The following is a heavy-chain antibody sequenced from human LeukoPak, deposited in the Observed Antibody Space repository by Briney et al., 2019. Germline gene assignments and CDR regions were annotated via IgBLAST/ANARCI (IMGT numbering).Heavy chain of an antibody. CDR1: GFTFSSYS. CDR2: ISSSSSYI. CDR3: ASSYSSPGAFDI. J-gene: IGHJ3*02. V-gene: IGHV3-21*01. Sequence: GGSLRLSCAASGFTFSSYSMKWVRQAPGKGLEWVSSISSSSSYIYYADSVKGRFTISRDNAKNSLYLQMNSLRAEDTAVYYCASSYSSPGAFDIWGQGTMVTVSS. D-gene: IGHD6-13*01.